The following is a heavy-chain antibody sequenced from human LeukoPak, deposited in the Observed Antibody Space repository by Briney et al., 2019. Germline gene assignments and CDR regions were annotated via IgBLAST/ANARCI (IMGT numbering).Heavy chain of an antibody. D-gene: IGHD3-22*01. Sequence: GGSLRLSCAASGFTFSSYAMSWVRQAPGKGLKWVSAISGSGGSTYYADSVKGRFTISRDNSKNTLYLQMNSLRAEDTAVYYCVRDDDRPDNGLDYWGQGTLVTVSS. CDR3: VRDDDRPDNGLDY. J-gene: IGHJ4*02. CDR2: ISGSGGST. CDR1: GFTFSSYA. V-gene: IGHV3-23*01.